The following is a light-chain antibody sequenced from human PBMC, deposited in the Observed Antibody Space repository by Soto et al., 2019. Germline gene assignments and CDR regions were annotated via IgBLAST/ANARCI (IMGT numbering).Light chain of an antibody. V-gene: IGLV2-8*01. J-gene: IGLJ1*01. Sequence: QSVLTQPASVSGSPGQLITISCTGTGSDVGGYKYVSWYQQHPGKAPKLMIYEVSNRPSGVPDRFSGSKSGNTASLTVSGLQAEDEADYYCSSYAGSNNFVFGTGTKVTVL. CDR2: EVS. CDR3: SSYAGSNNFV. CDR1: GSDVGGYKY.